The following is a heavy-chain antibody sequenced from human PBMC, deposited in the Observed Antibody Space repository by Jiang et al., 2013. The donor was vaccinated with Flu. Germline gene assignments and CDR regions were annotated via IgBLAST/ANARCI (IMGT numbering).Heavy chain of an antibody. CDR1: GFTFGDYA. D-gene: IGHD2-15*01. CDR3: TRVPVGYFDY. J-gene: IGHJ4*02. V-gene: IGHV3-49*04. CDR2: IRSKAYGGTT. Sequence: QLLESGGGLVQPGRSLRLSCTASGFTFGDYAMSWVRQAPGKGLEWVGFIRSKAYGGTTEYAASVKGRFTISRDDSKSIAYLQMNSLKTEDTAVYYCTRVPVGYFDYWGQGTLVTVSS.